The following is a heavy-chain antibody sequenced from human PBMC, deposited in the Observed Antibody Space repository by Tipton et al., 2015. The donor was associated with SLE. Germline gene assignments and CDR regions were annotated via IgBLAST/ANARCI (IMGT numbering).Heavy chain of an antibody. V-gene: IGHV1-18*01. J-gene: IGHJ4*02. Sequence: QLVQSGAEVMKPGASVKVSCKASGYTFTSYGISWVRQAPGQGLERMGWISAYNGDTNYAQKVQGRVTMTTDTSTGTAYMELRSLRSDVPAVYYCASVLTLWTSLLTFDYWGQGTLVTVP. CDR1: GYTFTSYG. D-gene: IGHD2-21*01. CDR2: ISAYNGDT. CDR3: ASVLTLWTSLLTFDY.